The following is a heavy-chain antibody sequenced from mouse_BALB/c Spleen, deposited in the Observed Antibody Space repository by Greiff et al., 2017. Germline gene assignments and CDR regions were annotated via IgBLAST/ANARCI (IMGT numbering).Heavy chain of an antibody. CDR1: GFTFSSYA. D-gene: IGHD2-3*01. CDR3: ARGRGYYLYAMDY. Sequence: EVMLVESGGGLVKPGGSLKLSCAASGFTFSSYAMSWVRQTPEKRLEWVASISSGGSTYYPDSVKGRFTISRDNARNILYLQMSSLRSEDTAMYYCARGRGYYLYAMDYWGQGTSVTVSS. J-gene: IGHJ4*01. V-gene: IGHV5-6-5*01. CDR2: ISSGGST.